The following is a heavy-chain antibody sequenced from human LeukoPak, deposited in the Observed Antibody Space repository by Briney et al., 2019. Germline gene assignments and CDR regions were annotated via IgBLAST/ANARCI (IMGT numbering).Heavy chain of an antibody. CDR2: MNPNSGNT. D-gene: IGHD5-24*01. Sequence: ASVKVSCKASGYTFTSYDINWVRQATGQGLEWMGWMNPNSGNTGYAQKFQGRVTMTRNTSISTAYMELSSLRSEDTAVYYCARGDGYFRVFDYWGQGTLVTVSS. J-gene: IGHJ4*02. CDR1: GYTFTSYD. V-gene: IGHV1-8*01. CDR3: ARGDGYFRVFDY.